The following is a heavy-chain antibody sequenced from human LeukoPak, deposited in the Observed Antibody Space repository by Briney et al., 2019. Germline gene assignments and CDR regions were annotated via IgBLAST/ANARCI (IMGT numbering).Heavy chain of an antibody. CDR3: ARRYYDSSGYLYYFDY. Sequence: GGSLRLSCAASGFTFSSYSMNWVRQAPGKGLEWVSSISSSSSYIYYADSVKGRFTISSDNAKNSLYLQMNSLRAEDTAVYYCARRYYDSSGYLYYFDYWGQGTLVTVSS. D-gene: IGHD3-22*01. CDR1: GFTFSSYS. J-gene: IGHJ4*02. V-gene: IGHV3-21*01. CDR2: ISSSSSYI.